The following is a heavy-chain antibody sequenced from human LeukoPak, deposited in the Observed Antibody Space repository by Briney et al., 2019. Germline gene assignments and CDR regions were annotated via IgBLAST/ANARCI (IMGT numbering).Heavy chain of an antibody. CDR1: GITVNTNY. D-gene: IGHD3-9*01. J-gene: IGHJ4*02. CDR3: ARSVLRYFDWPQPVDY. CDR2: IYSGGAT. V-gene: IGHV3-66*02. Sequence: PGGSLRLSCAASGITVNTNYMSWVRQAPGKGLEWVSIIYSGGATFYADSVKGRFTISRDNSKNTLYLQMNSLRAEDTAVYYCARSVLRYFDWPQPVDYWGQGTLVTVSS.